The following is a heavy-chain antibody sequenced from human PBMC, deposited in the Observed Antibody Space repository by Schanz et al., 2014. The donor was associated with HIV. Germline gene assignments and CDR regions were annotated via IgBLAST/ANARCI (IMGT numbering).Heavy chain of an antibody. J-gene: IGHJ5*02. CDR1: GGSFSGYS. V-gene: IGHV4-34*01. Sequence: QVQLQQWGAGLLKPSQTLSLTCAVYGGSFSGYSWTWIRQPPGKGLEWIGEINHGGYTNYNPSLRRGVSISVATPKTQFALKVPSLPAADTAVYYCARADFGHDLGFDPWGEGVLVTVTS. D-gene: IGHD4-17*01. CDR3: ARADFGHDLGFDP. CDR2: INHGGYT.